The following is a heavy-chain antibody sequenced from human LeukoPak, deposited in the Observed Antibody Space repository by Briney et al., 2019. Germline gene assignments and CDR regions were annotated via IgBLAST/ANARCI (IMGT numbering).Heavy chain of an antibody. V-gene: IGHV3-53*01. CDR2: IYSDNT. J-gene: IGHJ4*02. CDR1: GFTVSSNS. CDR3: ARRAGAYSHPYDY. Sequence: VGSLRLSCTVSGFTVSSNSMSWVRQAPGKGLEWVSFIYSDNTHYSDSVKGRFAISRDNSKNTLYLQMNSLRAEDTAVYYCARRAGAYSHPYDYWGQGTLVTVSS. D-gene: IGHD4/OR15-4a*01.